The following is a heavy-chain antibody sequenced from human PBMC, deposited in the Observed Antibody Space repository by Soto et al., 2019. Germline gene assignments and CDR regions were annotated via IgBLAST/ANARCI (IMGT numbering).Heavy chain of an antibody. D-gene: IGHD2-8*01. CDR1: SGSIGTTNW. CDR2: IFHSGNT. V-gene: IGHV4-4*01. CDR3: ARRTWGMVV. Sequence: QVQLQESGPGLVKPSGTLSLTCAVSSGSIGTTNWWSWVRQTPGKGLEWIGEIFHSGNTYYIPSLASRVTIAFDSSKNLFSLPLRSVTAADTAVYCCARRTWGMVVWGQGTTVTVSS. J-gene: IGHJ6*02.